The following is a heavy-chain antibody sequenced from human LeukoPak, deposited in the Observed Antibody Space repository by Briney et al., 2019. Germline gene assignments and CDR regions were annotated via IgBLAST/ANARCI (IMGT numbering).Heavy chain of an antibody. CDR2: IYYSGNT. Sequence: PSETLSLTCTVSGASVSSGSYYWSWIRQHPGKGLEWIGYIYYSGNTYYNPSLESRVTISVDTSENQFSLKLSSVTAADTAVYYCARRYGSGTEWFDPWGQGTLVTVSS. CDR3: ARRYGSGTEWFDP. CDR1: GASVSSGSYY. J-gene: IGHJ5*02. D-gene: IGHD3-10*01. V-gene: IGHV4-31*03.